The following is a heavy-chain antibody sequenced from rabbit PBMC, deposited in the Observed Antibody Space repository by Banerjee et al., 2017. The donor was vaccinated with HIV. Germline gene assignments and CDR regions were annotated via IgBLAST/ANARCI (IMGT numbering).Heavy chain of an antibody. J-gene: IGHJ4*01. D-gene: IGHD4-1*01. CDR2: INTSSGSA. V-gene: IGHV1S40*01. Sequence: QSLEESGGGLVQPEASLTLTCKASGFDFSSNGMCWVRQAPGKVLEWIACINTSSGSALYVSWAKGRFTISKTSSTTVTLQMTSLTAADTATYFCARDSAGREDFNLWGPGTLVTVS. CDR3: ARDSAGREDFNL. CDR1: GFDFSSNG.